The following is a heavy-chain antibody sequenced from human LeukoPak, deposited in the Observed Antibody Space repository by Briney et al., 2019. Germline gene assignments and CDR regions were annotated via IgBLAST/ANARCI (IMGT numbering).Heavy chain of an antibody. J-gene: IGHJ5*02. CDR1: GYSISSGYY. D-gene: IGHD3-10*01. Sequence: SETLSLTCTVSGYSISSGYYWGWIRQPPGKGLEWIGSIYYSGSTYYNPSLRSRVTISVDTSKNQFSLKLSSVTAADTAVYYCARVGYYGSGSRPNWFDPWGQGTLVTVSS. V-gene: IGHV4-38-2*02. CDR3: ARVGYYGSGSRPNWFDP. CDR2: IYYSGST.